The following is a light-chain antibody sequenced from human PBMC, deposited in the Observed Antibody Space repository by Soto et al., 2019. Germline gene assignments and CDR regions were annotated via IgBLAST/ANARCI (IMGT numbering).Light chain of an antibody. J-gene: IGKJ5*01. CDR3: QQYDNLPLI. Sequence: DIQMTQAPSTLSASIGDRVIITCRASQSIRYWLAWFQQKAGKAPKLLIYDASSLETGVPSRFSGSGSGTDFTLTISSLQPEDFATYYCQQYDNLPLIFGQGTRLEIK. V-gene: IGKV1-33*01. CDR1: QSIRYW. CDR2: DAS.